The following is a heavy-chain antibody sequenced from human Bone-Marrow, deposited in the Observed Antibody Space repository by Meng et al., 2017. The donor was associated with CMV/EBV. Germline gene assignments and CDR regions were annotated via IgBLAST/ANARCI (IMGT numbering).Heavy chain of an antibody. Sequence: SETLSLTCAVSGSSVSRGYYWAWIRQPPGKRLEWIGSIADSRNTYYTPFLQSRLTISVDTSKNQFSLRLTSVTAADTAVYYCAREVGAPYFDMWGQGTMVTVSS. CDR3: AREVGAPYFDM. CDR2: IADSRNT. J-gene: IGHJ3*02. CDR1: GSSVSRGYY. V-gene: IGHV4-38-2*02. D-gene: IGHD1-26*01.